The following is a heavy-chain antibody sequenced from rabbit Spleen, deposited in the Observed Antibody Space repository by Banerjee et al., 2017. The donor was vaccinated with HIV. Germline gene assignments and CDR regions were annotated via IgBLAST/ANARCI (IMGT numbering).Heavy chain of an antibody. V-gene: IGHV1S40*01. J-gene: IGHJ3*01. CDR2: IYIGDGNT. CDR3: ARAYTGDGCAMGL. D-gene: IGHD3-1*01. Sequence: QSLEESGGDLVKPGASLTLTCTASGFSLSNIYYMCWVRQAPGKGLEWIACIYIGDGNTYYASWAKGRFTISKTSSTTVTLQMTSLTAADTATYFCARAYTGDGCAMGLWGQGTLVTVS. CDR1: GFSLSNIYY.